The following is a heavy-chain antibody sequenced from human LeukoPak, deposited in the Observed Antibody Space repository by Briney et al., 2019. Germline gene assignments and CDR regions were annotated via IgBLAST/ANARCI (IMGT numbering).Heavy chain of an antibody. J-gene: IGHJ3*02. D-gene: IGHD2-2*01. V-gene: IGHV3-30*03. CDR2: ISYGGSNK. CDR1: GFTFSSYG. Sequence: GGSLRLSCAASGFTFSSYGMHWVRQAPGKGLEWVAVISYGGSNKYYADSVKGRFTISRDNSKNTLYLQMNSLRAEDTAVYYCARIWSGSGYCSSTSCYRVRNAFDIWGQGTMVTVSS. CDR3: ARIWSGSGYCSSTSCYRVRNAFDI.